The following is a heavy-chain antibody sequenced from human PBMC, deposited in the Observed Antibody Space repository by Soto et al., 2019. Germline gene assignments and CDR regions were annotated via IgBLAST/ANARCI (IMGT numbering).Heavy chain of an antibody. V-gene: IGHV1-18*01. CDR1: GYTFTTYG. Sequence: QVHLVQSGAEVKKPGASVKVSCKGSGYTFTTYGITWVRQAPGQGLEWMGWISAHNGNTNYAQKLQGRVTVTRDTSTSTAYMELRSRSSDGTAVYYWARGRYGDYWGQGALVTVSS. D-gene: IGHD1-1*01. CDR3: ARGRYGDY. J-gene: IGHJ4*02. CDR2: ISAHNGNT.